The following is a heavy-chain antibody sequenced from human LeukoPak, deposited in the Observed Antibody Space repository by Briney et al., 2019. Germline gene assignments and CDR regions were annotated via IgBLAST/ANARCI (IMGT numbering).Heavy chain of an antibody. CDR1: GFTFSSYW. Sequence: PGGSLRLSCVASGFTFSSYWLHWVRQAPGKGLVWVSRIKGDERSTNYADSVKGRFTISRDNAKNTVYLEMNSLRAEDTAVYYCVRGQLWSYYHDYWGQGTLVTVSS. V-gene: IGHV3-74*01. CDR2: IKGDERST. J-gene: IGHJ4*02. D-gene: IGHD5-18*01. CDR3: VRGQLWSYYHDY.